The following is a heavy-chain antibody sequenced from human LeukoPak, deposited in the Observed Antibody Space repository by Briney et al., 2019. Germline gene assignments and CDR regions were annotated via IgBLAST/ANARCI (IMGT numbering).Heavy chain of an antibody. CDR2: ISYDGSSK. CDR3: ARTSSYGDLPSYGMDV. CDR1: GFSFSIYA. V-gene: IGHV3-30*04. D-gene: IGHD4-17*01. J-gene: IGHJ6*02. Sequence: GGALRLSCAASGFSFSIYAMHWVRQAPGKGLEWVAVISYDGSSKDYADSVKGRFTISRDNSKDTLYLQMNSLRAEDTAVYYCARTSSYGDLPSYGMDVWGQGTTVTVSS.